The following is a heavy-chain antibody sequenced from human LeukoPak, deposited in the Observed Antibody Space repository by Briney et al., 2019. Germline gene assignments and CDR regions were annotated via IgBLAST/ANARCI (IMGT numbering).Heavy chain of an antibody. CDR3: ATLGSVSMVYDY. D-gene: IGHD3-10*01. J-gene: IGHJ4*02. CDR2: INPNSGGT. V-gene: IGHV1-2*02. Sequence: GASVKVSCKASGYTFTGSYMHWVRQAPGQGLEWMGWINPNSGGTNYAQKFQGRVTMTKDTSISTAYMELSRLRSDDTAVYYCATLGSVSMVYDYWGQGTLVTVSS. CDR1: GYTFTGSY.